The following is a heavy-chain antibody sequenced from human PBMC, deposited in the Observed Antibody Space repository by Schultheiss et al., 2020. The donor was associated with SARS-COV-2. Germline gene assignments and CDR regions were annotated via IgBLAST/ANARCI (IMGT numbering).Heavy chain of an antibody. J-gene: IGHJ6*02. CDR1: GFTFINYW. V-gene: IGHV3-7*03. CDR2: IWYDGSKK. D-gene: IGHD6-13*01. CDR3: ARVESSSWYNSYYGLDV. Sequence: GGSLRLSCAASGFTFINYWMTWVRQAPGKGLEWVAVIWYDGSKKYYADSVKGRFTISRDNAKNSLYLQMNSLRAEDTAIYFCARVESSSWYNSYYGLDVWGQGTTVTVSS.